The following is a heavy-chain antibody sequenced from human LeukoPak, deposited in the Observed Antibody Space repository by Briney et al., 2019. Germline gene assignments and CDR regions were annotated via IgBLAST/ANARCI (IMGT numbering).Heavy chain of an antibody. Sequence: PGGSLRLSCAASGFTLSSYEMNWVRQAPGKGLEWVSYISSSGGPIFYADSVKGRFTISRDNAKNSLYLQMNSLRAEDTAVYYCARDRPPPYSYGSGYFDYWGQGTLVTVSS. V-gene: IGHV3-48*03. J-gene: IGHJ4*02. D-gene: IGHD5-18*01. CDR2: ISSSGGPI. CDR1: GFTLSSYE. CDR3: ARDRPPPYSYGSGYFDY.